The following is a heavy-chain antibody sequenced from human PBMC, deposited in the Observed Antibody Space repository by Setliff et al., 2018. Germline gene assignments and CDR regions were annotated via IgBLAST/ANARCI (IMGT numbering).Heavy chain of an antibody. Sequence: SETLSLTCTVSGGSISSGSYYWSWIRQPAGKGLEWIGRIYTSGSTNYNPSLKSRVTISVDTSRNQFSLKLRSVTAADTAVYYCARLSWDGLRYYGLDVWGQGATVTVSS. J-gene: IGHJ6*02. CDR1: GGSISSGSYY. CDR3: ARLSWDGLRYYGLDV. CDR2: IYTSGST. V-gene: IGHV4-61*02. D-gene: IGHD3-10*01.